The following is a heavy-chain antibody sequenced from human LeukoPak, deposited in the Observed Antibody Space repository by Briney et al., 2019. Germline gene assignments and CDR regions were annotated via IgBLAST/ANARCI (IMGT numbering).Heavy chain of an antibody. Sequence: GGSLRLSCAASGFTFSSYAMSWVRQAPGKGLEWVSGMSGSGGSTYYADSVKGRFTISRDNSKNTLYLQMNTLRAEDTAVYYCAKDREYSYVYDAFDIWCQGTVVTVSS. J-gene: IGHJ3*02. D-gene: IGHD3-16*01. V-gene: IGHV3-23*01. CDR3: AKDREYSYVYDAFDI. CDR2: MSGSGGST. CDR1: GFTFSSYA.